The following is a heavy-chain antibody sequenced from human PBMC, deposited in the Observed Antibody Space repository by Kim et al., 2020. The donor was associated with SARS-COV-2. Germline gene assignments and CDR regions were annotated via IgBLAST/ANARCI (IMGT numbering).Heavy chain of an antibody. CDR2: IKQDGSEK. Sequence: GGSLRLSCAASGFTFTNYWMSWVRQAPGKGLEWVAGIKQDGSEKYYVDSVKGRFAISRDNAKNSLYLQMNSLRAEDTAVYYCARSDSGYWGQGNLVTVSS. CDR1: GFTFTNYW. CDR3: ARSDSGY. V-gene: IGHV3-7*01. D-gene: IGHD2-21*01. J-gene: IGHJ4*02.